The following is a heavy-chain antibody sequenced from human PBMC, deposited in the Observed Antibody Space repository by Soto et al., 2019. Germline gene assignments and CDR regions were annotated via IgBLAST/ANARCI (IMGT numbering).Heavy chain of an antibody. CDR3: ARGPYYDFWSGYYWDYYYYYGMDV. J-gene: IGHJ6*02. V-gene: IGHV1-8*01. D-gene: IGHD3-3*01. Sequence: QVQLVQSGAEVKKPGASVKVSCKASGYTFTSYDINWVRQATGQGLEWMGWMNPNSGNTGYAQKFQGRVTMTRNTSISKAYMGLSSLGSEDTAGYYCARGPYYDFWSGYYWDYYYYYGMDVWGQGTTVTVSS. CDR1: GYTFTSYD. CDR2: MNPNSGNT.